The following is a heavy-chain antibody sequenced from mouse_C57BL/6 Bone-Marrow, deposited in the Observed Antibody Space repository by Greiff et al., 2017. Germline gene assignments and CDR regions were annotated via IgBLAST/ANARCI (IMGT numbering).Heavy chain of an antibody. Sequence: EVQLQQSGAELVRPGASVKLSCTASGFNIKDDYMHWVKQRPEQGLEWIGWIDPENGDTEYASKFQGKATITADTSSNTAYLQLSSLTSEDTAVYYCTPIYYYGSSGYFDVWGTGTTVTVSS. V-gene: IGHV14-4*01. D-gene: IGHD1-1*01. CDR1: GFNIKDDY. CDR2: IDPENGDT. CDR3: TPIYYYGSSGYFDV. J-gene: IGHJ1*03.